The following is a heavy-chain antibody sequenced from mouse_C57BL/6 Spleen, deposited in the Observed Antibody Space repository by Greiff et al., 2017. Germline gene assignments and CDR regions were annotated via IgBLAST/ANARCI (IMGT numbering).Heavy chain of an antibody. J-gene: IGHJ3*01. Sequence: QVQLQQPGAELVKPGASVKLSCKASGYTFTSYWMQWVKQRPGQGLEWIGEIDPSDSSTNYNQKFKGKATLTVDTSSSTAYMQLSSLTSEDSAVYYCARGYYGPDLFAYWGQGTLVTVSA. CDR2: IDPSDSST. V-gene: IGHV1-50*01. CDR3: ARGYYGPDLFAY. D-gene: IGHD1-1*02. CDR1: GYTFTSYW.